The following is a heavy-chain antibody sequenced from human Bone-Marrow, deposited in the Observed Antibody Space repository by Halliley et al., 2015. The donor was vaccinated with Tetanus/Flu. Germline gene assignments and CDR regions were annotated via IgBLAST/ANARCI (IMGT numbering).Heavy chain of an antibody. CDR3: VKNYYGSGTYSVAFNY. Sequence: AISDSGANTHYSDSVRGRFTISRDNSKDTVYLQMSSLRVEDSALYYCVKNYYGSGTYSVAFNYWGLGTPVTVSS. D-gene: IGHD3-10*01. CDR2: ISDSGANT. J-gene: IGHJ4*02. V-gene: IGHV3-23*01.